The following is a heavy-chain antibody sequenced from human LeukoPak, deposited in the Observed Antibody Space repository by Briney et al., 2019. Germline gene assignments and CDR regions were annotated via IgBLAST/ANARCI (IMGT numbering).Heavy chain of an antibody. CDR1: GDSVSGNSAA. V-gene: IGHV6-1*01. Sequence: SQTLSLTCAISGDSVSGNSAARNWIRQSPSRSLEWLGRTYYRSKWYGDYAVSVKSRITINPDTSKNQFSLQLNSVTPEDTAVYHCARGLHGSGSYYYYYGMDVWGQGTTVTVSS. J-gene: IGHJ6*02. CDR2: TYYRSKWYG. D-gene: IGHD3-10*01. CDR3: ARGLHGSGSYYYYYGMDV.